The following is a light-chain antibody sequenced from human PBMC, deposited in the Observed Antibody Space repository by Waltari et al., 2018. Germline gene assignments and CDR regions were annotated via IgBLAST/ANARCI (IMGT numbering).Light chain of an antibody. CDR1: SSDVDGFNF. J-gene: IGLJ2*01. CDR3: SSYTSVNTR. Sequence: QSALTQPASMSGSPGQSITISCTGTSSDVDGFNFVSWYQQYPGKAPKLIIYDVANRPPGVSSRFSGSRSCNTASLPISGLQAEDEADYYCSSYTSVNTRFGGGTKLTVL. V-gene: IGLV2-14*03. CDR2: DVA.